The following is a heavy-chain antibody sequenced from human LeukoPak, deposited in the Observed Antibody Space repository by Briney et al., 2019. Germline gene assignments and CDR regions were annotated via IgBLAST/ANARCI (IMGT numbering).Heavy chain of an antibody. V-gene: IGHV3-23*01. CDR2: ISDSGGNT. CDR3: ARSSLYYFDY. J-gene: IGHJ4*02. D-gene: IGHD6-6*01. Sequence: GGSLRLSCAVSGITLSNYGMSWVRQAPGKGLEWVAGISDSGGNTKYADSVKGRFTISRDNSKNTLYLQMNSLRAEDTAVYYCARSSLYYFDYWGQGTLVTVSS. CDR1: GITLSNYG.